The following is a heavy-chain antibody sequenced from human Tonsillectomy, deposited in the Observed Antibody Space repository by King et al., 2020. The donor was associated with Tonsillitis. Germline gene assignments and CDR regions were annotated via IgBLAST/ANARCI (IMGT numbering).Heavy chain of an antibody. V-gene: IGHV4-31*03. CDR3: ARDGWRGGDPEVLNWCDP. CDR1: GGSISSGGYY. J-gene: IGHJ5*02. CDR2: IYYSGST. Sequence: VQLQESGPGLVKPSQTLSLTCTVSGGSISSGGYYWSWIRQHPGKGLEWIGYIYYSGSTYYNPSLKSRVTISVDTSKNQFSLKLSSVTAADTAVYYCARDGWRGGDPEVLNWCDPWGPGSLVTVSS. D-gene: IGHD2-21*02.